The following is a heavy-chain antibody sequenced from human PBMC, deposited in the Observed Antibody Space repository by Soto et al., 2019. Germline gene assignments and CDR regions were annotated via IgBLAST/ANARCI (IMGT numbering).Heavy chain of an antibody. CDR3: ATRPPSLYSCSWPNWFDP. CDR2: IYYSGST. Sequence: SETLSLTCTVSGGSISSSSYYWGWIRQPPGKGLEWIGSIYYSGSTYYNPSLKSRVTISVDTSKNQFSLKLSSVTAADTAVYYCATRPPSLYSCSWPNWFDPWGQGTLVTVSS. D-gene: IGHD6-13*01. V-gene: IGHV4-39*01. CDR1: GGSISSSSYY. J-gene: IGHJ5*02.